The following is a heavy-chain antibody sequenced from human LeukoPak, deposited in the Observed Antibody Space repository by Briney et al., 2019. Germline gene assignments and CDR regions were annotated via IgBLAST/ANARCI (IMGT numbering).Heavy chain of an antibody. Sequence: PGGSLRLSCAASGFTFSTYAMNWVRQAPGKGLDWVSAISGSGDRTYYADSVKGRFTISRDNSKNTLSLQMNSLRAEDTAVYYCAKEQGGSGWSRGLDSWGQGTLVTVSS. CDR2: ISGSGDRT. V-gene: IGHV3-23*01. J-gene: IGHJ4*02. D-gene: IGHD6-19*01. CDR3: AKEQGGSGWSRGLDS. CDR1: GFTFSTYA.